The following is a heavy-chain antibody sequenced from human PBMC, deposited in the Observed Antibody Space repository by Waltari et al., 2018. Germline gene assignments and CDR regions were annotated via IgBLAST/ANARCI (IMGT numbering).Heavy chain of an antibody. V-gene: IGHV3-48*03. Sequence: EVQLVESGGGLVQPGGSLRLSCAASGFTFSSYEMNWVRQAPGKGLEWVSYISRRGSTIYYADSVKGRFTISRDNAKNSLYLQMNSLRAEDTAVYYCARALVGAKDYWGQGTLVTVSS. CDR3: ARALVGAKDY. J-gene: IGHJ4*02. CDR1: GFTFSSYE. D-gene: IGHD1-26*01. CDR2: ISRRGSTI.